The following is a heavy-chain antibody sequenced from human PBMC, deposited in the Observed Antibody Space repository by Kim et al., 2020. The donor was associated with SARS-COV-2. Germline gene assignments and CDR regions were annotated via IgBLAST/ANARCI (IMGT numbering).Heavy chain of an antibody. Sequence: SETLSLTCTVSGGSISSSSYYWGWIRQPPGKGLEWIGSIYYSGSTYYNPSLKSRVTISVDTSKNQFSLKLSSVTAADTAVYYCARLGVGAAAANWGLGYYYYYGMDVWGQGTTVTVSS. CDR3: ARLGVGAAAANWGLGYYYYYGMDV. V-gene: IGHV4-39*01. CDR1: GGSISSSSYY. CDR2: IYYSGST. D-gene: IGHD6-13*01. J-gene: IGHJ6*02.